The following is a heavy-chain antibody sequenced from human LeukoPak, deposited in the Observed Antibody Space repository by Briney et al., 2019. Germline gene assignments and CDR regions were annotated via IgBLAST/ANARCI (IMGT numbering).Heavy chain of an antibody. J-gene: IGHJ4*02. D-gene: IGHD6-13*01. CDR1: GGSISNYY. CDR2: INHSGST. Sequence: SETLSLTCTVSGGSISNYYWSWIRQPAGKGLEWIGEINHSGSTNYNPSLKSRVTISVDTSKNQFSLKLSSVTAADTAVYYCVVYSSSWRYYFDYWGQGTLVTVSS. CDR3: VVYSSSWRYYFDY. V-gene: IGHV4-34*01.